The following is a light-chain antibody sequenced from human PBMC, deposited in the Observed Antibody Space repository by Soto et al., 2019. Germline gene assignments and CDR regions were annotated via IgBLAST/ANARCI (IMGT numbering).Light chain of an antibody. CDR3: QQYKSYST. CDR2: KAS. CDR1: QSISSW. J-gene: IGKJ1*01. Sequence: DIQMTQSPSTLSASVGDRVTITCRASQSISSWLAWYQQKPGRAPKLLIYKASSLESGVPSRFSGGGSGTEFTLTINNLQPDDLATYICQQYKSYSTFGRGTKVDVK. V-gene: IGKV1-5*03.